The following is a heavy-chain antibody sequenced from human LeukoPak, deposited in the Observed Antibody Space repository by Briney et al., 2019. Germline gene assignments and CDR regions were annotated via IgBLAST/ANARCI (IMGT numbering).Heavy chain of an antibody. V-gene: IGHV1-69*13. CDR1: GGTFSSYA. CDR2: IIPIFGTA. Sequence: GASVKVSCKASGGTFSSYAISWVRQAPGQGLKWMGGIIPIFGTANYAQKFQGRVTITADESTSTAYMELSSLRSEDTAVYYCATTGAAADRYYFDYWGQGTLVTVSS. J-gene: IGHJ4*02. CDR3: ATTGAAADRYYFDY. D-gene: IGHD6-13*01.